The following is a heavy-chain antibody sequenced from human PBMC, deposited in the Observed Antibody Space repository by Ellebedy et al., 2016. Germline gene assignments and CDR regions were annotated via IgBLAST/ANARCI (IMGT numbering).Heavy chain of an antibody. CDR1: GYSITSGYW. J-gene: IGHJ1*01. Sequence: SETLSLTCQVTGYSITSGYWWAWIRQSPGKGLEWIGSVSQTGGAYYSPSLKSRAALSMDTSRNQVFLNLKSVTAADTATYYCARSLDGGKAGSEIHWGQGILVTVSS. CDR2: VSQTGGA. V-gene: IGHV4-38-2*01. CDR3: ARSLDGGKAGSEIH. D-gene: IGHD2-15*01.